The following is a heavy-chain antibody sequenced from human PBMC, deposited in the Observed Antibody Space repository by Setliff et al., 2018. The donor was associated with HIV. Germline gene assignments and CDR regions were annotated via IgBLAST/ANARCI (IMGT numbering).Heavy chain of an antibody. CDR1: EFTFSDVW. J-gene: IGHJ6*02. CDR3: ARSVIGYYYYGMDV. CDR2: IQRNAAGGTT. V-gene: IGHV3-15*01. D-gene: IGHD3-10*01. Sequence: SEFTFSDVWMSWVRQAPGKGLEWIGHIQRNAAGGTTLYGAPVKGRFTISRDNSKDTLYLQMNSLRAEDTAVYYCARSVIGYYYYGMDVWGQGTLVTVSS.